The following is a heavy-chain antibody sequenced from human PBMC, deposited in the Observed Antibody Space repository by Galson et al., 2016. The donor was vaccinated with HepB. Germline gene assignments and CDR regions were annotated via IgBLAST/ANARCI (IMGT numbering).Heavy chain of an antibody. D-gene: IGHD3-3*01. CDR1: GGTFSRYA. V-gene: IGHV1-69*04. Sequence: SCKASGGTFSRYAISWVRQAPGQGLEWMGRSIPILGLANYAQKFQGRVTITADKSTSTVYMELSSLRSEDTAVYYCARGPGYYDFWSGYSDYWGQGTLVTVSS. CDR2: SIPILGLA. CDR3: ARGPGYYDFWSGYSDY. J-gene: IGHJ4*02.